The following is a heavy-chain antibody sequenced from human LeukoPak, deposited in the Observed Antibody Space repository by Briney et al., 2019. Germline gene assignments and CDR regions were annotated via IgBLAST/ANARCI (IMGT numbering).Heavy chain of an antibody. CDR1: GGSISSYY. CDR3: AKSNGYGLVDI. CDR2: IYTSGST. V-gene: IGHV4-4*07. D-gene: IGHD3-10*01. J-gene: IGHJ3*02. Sequence: TPSETLSLTCTVSGGSISSYYWSWIRQPAGKGLEWIGRIYTSGSTNYNPSLKSRVTMSVDTSRNQFSLKLTSVTAADTAVYYCAKSNGYGLVDIWGQGTMVTVSS.